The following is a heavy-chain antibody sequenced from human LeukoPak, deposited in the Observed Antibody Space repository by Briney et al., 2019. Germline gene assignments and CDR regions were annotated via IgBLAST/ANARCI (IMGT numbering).Heavy chain of an antibody. V-gene: IGHV3-30*02. CDR2: TRFDGSDK. D-gene: IGHD3-22*01. J-gene: IGHJ4*02. Sequence: PGGSLRLSCAASGFTFSSYDMHWVRQAPGKGLEGVAFTRFDGSDKYYADSVKGRFTISRDNSKNTLYLQMNSLRAEDTAVYYCAKVPYDSSGYYYFDYWGQGTLVTVSS. CDR3: AKVPYDSSGYYYFDY. CDR1: GFTFSSYD.